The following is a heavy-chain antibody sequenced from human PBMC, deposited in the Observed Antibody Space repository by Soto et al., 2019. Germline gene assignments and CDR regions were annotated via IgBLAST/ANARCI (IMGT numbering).Heavy chain of an antibody. CDR2: IYYSGST. CDR3: ARDYCSGGSCYAGPGCYYGMDV. Sequence: SETLSLTCTVSGGSISSYYMSWIRQPPGKGLEWIGYIYYSGSTNYNPSLKSRVTISVDTSKNQFSLKLSSVTAADTAVYYCARDYCSGGSCYAGPGCYYGMDVWGQGTTVTVSS. J-gene: IGHJ6*02. V-gene: IGHV4-59*01. CDR1: GGSISSYY. D-gene: IGHD2-15*01.